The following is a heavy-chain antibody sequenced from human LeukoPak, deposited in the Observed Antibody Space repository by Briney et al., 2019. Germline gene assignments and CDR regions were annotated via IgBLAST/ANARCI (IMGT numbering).Heavy chain of an antibody. D-gene: IGHD3-22*01. J-gene: IGHJ4*02. CDR2: IIPIFGTA. CDR3: AADQYDSRAYELRFDY. CDR1: GGTFSSYG. Sequence: SVKVSCKASGGTFSSYGISWVRQAPGQGLEWMGRIIPIFGTANYAQKFQGRVTITADKSTTTAYMEVTSLRSEDTAVYYCAADQYDSRAYELRFDYWGQGTLVTVSS. V-gene: IGHV1-69*06.